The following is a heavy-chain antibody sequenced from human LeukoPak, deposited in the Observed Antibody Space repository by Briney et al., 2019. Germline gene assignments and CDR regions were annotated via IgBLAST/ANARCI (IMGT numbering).Heavy chain of an antibody. Sequence: SETLSLTCTVSGGSISSYYWSWIRQPAGKGLEWIGRIYTSGSTNYNPSLKSRVTISVDTSNNQFSVNLSSVTAADRAGYYFVRTRVIYYYMDVWGKGTTVTISS. J-gene: IGHJ6*03. CDR1: GGSISSYY. D-gene: IGHD3-10*01. V-gene: IGHV4-4*07. CDR3: VRTRVIYYYMDV. CDR2: IYTSGST.